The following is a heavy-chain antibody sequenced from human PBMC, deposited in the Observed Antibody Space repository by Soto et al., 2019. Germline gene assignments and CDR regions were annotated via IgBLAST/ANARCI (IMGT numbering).Heavy chain of an antibody. Sequence: SVKVSCKASGGTFSSYAISWVRQAPGQGLEWMGRIIPILGIANYAQKFQGRVTITADKSTSTAYMELSSLRSGDTAVYYCASEEYYDSSGYEGWYFDLWGRGTLVTVSS. CDR3: ASEEYYDSSGYEGWYFDL. V-gene: IGHV1-69*04. D-gene: IGHD3-22*01. CDR2: IIPILGIA. CDR1: GGTFSSYA. J-gene: IGHJ2*01.